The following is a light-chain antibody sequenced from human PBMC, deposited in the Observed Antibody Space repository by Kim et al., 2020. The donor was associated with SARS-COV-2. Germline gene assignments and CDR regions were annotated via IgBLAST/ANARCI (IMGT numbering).Light chain of an antibody. CDR3: QQYDNSPFT. Sequence: EVVLTQSPGTLSLSPGERATLPCRASQTVSSSKLAWYQHKPGQTPRLLIYGTSSRATGIPDRFSGSGSGTDFILTISRLEPEDFALYYCQQYDNSPFTFGQGTKLEI. V-gene: IGKV3-20*01. CDR1: QTVSSSK. CDR2: GTS. J-gene: IGKJ2*01.